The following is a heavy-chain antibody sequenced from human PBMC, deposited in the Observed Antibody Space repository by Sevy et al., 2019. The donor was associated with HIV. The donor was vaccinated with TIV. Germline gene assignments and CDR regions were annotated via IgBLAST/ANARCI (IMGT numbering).Heavy chain of an antibody. J-gene: IGHJ4*02. D-gene: IGHD2-21*01. V-gene: IGHV3-30*02. CDR2: IQYDGSNK. CDR1: GFSFSSYG. CDR3: VKEGGGEGGDH. Sequence: GGSLRLSCAASGFSFSSYGMHWVRQAPGKGLEWMSYIQYDGSNKDYGDSVKGQFTISRDNSKNTLYLQMNSLRVEDTAVFYWVKEGGGEGGDHWGQGTLVTVSS.